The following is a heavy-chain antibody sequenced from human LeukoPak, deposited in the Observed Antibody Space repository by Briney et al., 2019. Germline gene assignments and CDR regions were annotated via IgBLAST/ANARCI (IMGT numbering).Heavy chain of an antibody. Sequence: SVKVSCKASGGTFSSYAISWVRQAPGQGLEWMGGIIPIFGTANYAQKFQGRVTITTDESTSTAYMELSSLRSQDTAVYYCARARGRPGYDSSGYPDAFDIWGQGTMVTVSS. CDR2: IIPIFGTA. CDR3: ARARGRPGYDSSGYPDAFDI. V-gene: IGHV1-69*05. J-gene: IGHJ3*02. CDR1: GGTFSSYA. D-gene: IGHD3-22*01.